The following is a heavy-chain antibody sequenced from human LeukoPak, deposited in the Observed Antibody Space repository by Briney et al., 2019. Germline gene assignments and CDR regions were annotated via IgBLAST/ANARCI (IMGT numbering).Heavy chain of an antibody. CDR2: INPNSGNT. J-gene: IGHJ4*02. D-gene: IGHD5-18*01. CDR3: ARGGDSYGYGRYFDY. Sequence: ASVKVSCKASGYTFTGYYMHWVRQAPGQRLEWMGWINPNSGNTGYAQKFQGRVTMTRNTSISTAYMELSSLRSEDTAVYYCARGGDSYGYGRYFDYWGQGTLVTVSS. V-gene: IGHV1-8*02. CDR1: GYTFTGYY.